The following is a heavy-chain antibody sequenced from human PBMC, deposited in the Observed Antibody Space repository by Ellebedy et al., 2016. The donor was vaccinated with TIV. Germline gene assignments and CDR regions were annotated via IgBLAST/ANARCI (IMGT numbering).Heavy chain of an antibody. CDR3: TRGVGGTLTLNWFDP. D-gene: IGHD1-1*01. CDR2: LIPFFGTP. Sequence: SVKVSXXASGGTFSKNTFNWVRQAPGQGLEWMGGLIPFFGTPNYAQKFQGRVTISADESTSTAYMELSSLRSEDTAVYYCTRGVGGTLTLNWFDPWGQGTLVTVSS. J-gene: IGHJ5*02. V-gene: IGHV1-69*13. CDR1: GGTFSKNT.